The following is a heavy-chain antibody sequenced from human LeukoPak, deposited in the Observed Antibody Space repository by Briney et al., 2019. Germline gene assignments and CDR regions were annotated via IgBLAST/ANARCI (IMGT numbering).Heavy chain of an antibody. CDR3: ARERGVPAALGAYYFDY. V-gene: IGHV4-31*03. Sequence: SETLSLTCTVSGGSISSGGYYWSWIRQHPGKGLEWIGYIYYSGSTYYNPSLKSRVTISVDTSKNQFSLKLSSVTAADTAVYYCARERGVPAALGAYYFDYWGQGTLVTVSS. J-gene: IGHJ4*02. CDR2: IYYSGST. D-gene: IGHD2-2*01. CDR1: GGSISSGGYY.